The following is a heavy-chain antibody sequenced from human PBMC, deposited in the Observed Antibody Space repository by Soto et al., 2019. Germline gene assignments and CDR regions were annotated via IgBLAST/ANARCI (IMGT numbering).Heavy chain of an antibody. Sequence: SETLSLTCSVSGDSINSDKYYWGWIRQPPGKGLEWIGSIYFRGNTYYNPSLQTRVTISLDKSKSQFSLKLNSVTAADSAVYFCARLEGLATISYYFDFWGQGALVTVST. CDR2: IYFRGNT. CDR1: GDSINSDKYY. J-gene: IGHJ4*02. V-gene: IGHV4-39*01. D-gene: IGHD3-9*01. CDR3: ARLEGLATISYYFDF.